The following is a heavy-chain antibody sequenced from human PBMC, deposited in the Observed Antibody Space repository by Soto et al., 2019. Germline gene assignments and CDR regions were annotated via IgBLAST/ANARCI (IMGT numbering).Heavy chain of an antibody. CDR2: IIPILGIA. V-gene: IGHV1-69*02. CDR1: GGTFSSYT. D-gene: IGHD6-19*01. J-gene: IGHJ4*02. Sequence: ASVKVSCKASGGTFSSYTISWVRQAPGQGLECMGRIIPILGIANYAQKFQGRVTITADKSTSTAYMELSSLRSEDTAVYYCARISSGWYYFAYWGQGTLVTVSS. CDR3: ARISSGWYYFAY.